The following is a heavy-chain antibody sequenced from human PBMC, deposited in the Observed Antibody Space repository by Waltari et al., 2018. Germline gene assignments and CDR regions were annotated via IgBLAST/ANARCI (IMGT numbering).Heavy chain of an antibody. V-gene: IGHV4-39*01. D-gene: IGHD3-10*01. Sequence: QVQLQESGPGMLRPSETLSLTCTVSGESIQTETYYWGWILQSPGKVLECLGTIHSSETTYVPASLEPRVTISVDTFNNRFSLNLRSATAADTAVYFCARLVWFGAWIDNWGQGSLVTVSS. CDR3: ARLVWFGAWIDN. CDR1: GESIQTETYY. J-gene: IGHJ4*02. CDR2: IHSSETT.